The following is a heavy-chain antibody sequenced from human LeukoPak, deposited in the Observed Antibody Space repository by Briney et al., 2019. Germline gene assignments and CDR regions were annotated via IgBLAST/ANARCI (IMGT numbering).Heavy chain of an antibody. V-gene: IGHV4-39*01. CDR2: IYYSGST. D-gene: IGHD6-19*01. CDR3: ARSIKQWLVRSYYYYGMDV. Sequence: SETLSLTCTVSGGSISSSSYYWGWIRRPPGKGLEWIGNIYYSGSTYYNPSLKSRVTISVDTSKNQFSLKLSSVTAADTAVYYCARSIKQWLVRSYYYYGMDVWGQGTTVTVSS. CDR1: GGSISSSSYY. J-gene: IGHJ6*02.